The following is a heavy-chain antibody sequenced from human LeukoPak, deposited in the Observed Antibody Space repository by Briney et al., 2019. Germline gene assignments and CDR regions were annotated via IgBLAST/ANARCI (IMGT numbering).Heavy chain of an antibody. CDR1: GGSFSGYY. J-gene: IGHJ4*02. V-gene: IGHV4-34*01. CDR2: INHSGST. D-gene: IGHD5-12*01. Sequence: SETLSLTCAVYGGSFSGYYWSWIRQPPGKGLEWIGEINHSGSTNYNPSLKSRVTISVDTSKNQFSLKLSSVTAADTAVHYCAIGWLRVAPFDYWGQGTLVTVSS. CDR3: AIGWLRVAPFDY.